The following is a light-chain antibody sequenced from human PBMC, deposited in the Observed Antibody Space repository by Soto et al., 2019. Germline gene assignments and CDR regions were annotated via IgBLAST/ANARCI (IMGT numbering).Light chain of an antibody. Sequence: QSVLTQPPSASGSPGQSVTISCTGTQNDLGVYAFVSWYQHHPGKAPRLIIYEVVQRPSGVPDRFSGSKSGNTASLTVSGLQAADEADYFCKSYAGSNTYVFGSGTKLTVL. CDR2: EVV. CDR1: QNDLGVYAF. V-gene: IGLV2-8*01. CDR3: KSYAGSNTYV. J-gene: IGLJ1*01.